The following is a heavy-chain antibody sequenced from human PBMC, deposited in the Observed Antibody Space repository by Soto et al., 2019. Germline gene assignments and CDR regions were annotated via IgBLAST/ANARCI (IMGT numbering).Heavy chain of an antibody. CDR2: ISVSGGST. J-gene: IGHJ4*02. CDR1: GFTFSSYA. CDR3: AHSSSWYNY. Sequence: GGSLRLSCAASGFTFSSYAMGWVRQAPGKGLEWVSAISVSGGSTYYADSVKGRFTNSRDNSKNTLYLQMNSMRAEDTAVYYCAHSSSWYNYWGQGTLVTVSS. V-gene: IGHV3-23*01. D-gene: IGHD6-13*01.